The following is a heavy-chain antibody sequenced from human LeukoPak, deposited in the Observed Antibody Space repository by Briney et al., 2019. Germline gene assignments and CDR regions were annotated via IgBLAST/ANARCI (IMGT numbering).Heavy chain of an antibody. V-gene: IGHV3-30*18. CDR1: GFTFSSYG. CDR3: ANHGYSGSFDY. CDR2: ISYDGSNK. J-gene: IGHJ4*02. Sequence: GGSLRLSCAASGFTFSSYGMHWVRQAPGKGLEWVAVISYDGSNKYYADSVKGRFTISRDNAKNSLYLQMNSLRAEDTAVYYCANHGYSGSFDYWGQGTLVTVSS. D-gene: IGHD5-12*01.